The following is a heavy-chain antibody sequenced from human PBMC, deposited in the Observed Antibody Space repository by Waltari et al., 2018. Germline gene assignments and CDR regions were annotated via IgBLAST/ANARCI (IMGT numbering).Heavy chain of an antibody. CDR3: ARRAAIAATGPTYYMDV. Sequence: QVQLQESGPGLVKPSETLSLTCAVSGYSISSGYYWGWIRQPPGKGLEWIGSIYHGGSTDYTPSRKSRVTISVDTAKNKFSLKLSSVTAADPAVDYCARRAAIAATGPTYYMDVWGKGTTVTVSS. CDR1: GYSISSGYY. D-gene: IGHD6-13*01. V-gene: IGHV4-38-2*01. J-gene: IGHJ6*03. CDR2: IYHGGST.